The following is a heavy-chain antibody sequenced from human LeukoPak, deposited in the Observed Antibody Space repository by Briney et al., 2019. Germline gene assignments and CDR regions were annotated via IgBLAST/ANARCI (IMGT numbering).Heavy chain of an antibody. D-gene: IGHD6-19*01. Sequence: ASVKVSCKASGYTFTSYDINWVRQATGQGLEWMGWMNPNSGNTGYAQKFQGRVTMTRNTSISTAYMELSSLRSEDTAVYYCARGPSSGWYRVGYFQHWGQGTLVTVSS. CDR2: MNPNSGNT. J-gene: IGHJ1*01. V-gene: IGHV1-8*01. CDR1: GYTFTSYD. CDR3: ARGPSSGWYRVGYFQH.